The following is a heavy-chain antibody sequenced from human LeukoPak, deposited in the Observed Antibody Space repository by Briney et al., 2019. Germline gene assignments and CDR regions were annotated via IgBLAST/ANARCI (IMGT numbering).Heavy chain of an antibody. CDR1: GDTFSSYA. V-gene: IGHV1-2*02. D-gene: IGHD3-10*01. J-gene: IGHJ4*02. CDR2: VNPNSGGT. Sequence: PGASVRVSCKASGDTFSSYAISWGRQAPGQGLEWMGWVNPNSGGTNYAQKFQGRVTMTRDTSISTAYMELSRLRSDDTAVYYCARTYGSGSYHFDYWGQGTLVTVSS. CDR3: ARTYGSGSYHFDY.